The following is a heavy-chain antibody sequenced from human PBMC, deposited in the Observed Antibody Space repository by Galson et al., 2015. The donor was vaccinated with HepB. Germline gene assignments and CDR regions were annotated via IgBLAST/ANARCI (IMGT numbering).Heavy chain of an antibody. Sequence: LSLTCTVSGGSISSSNYYWGWIRQPPGKGLGWIGSNFYSGSTYYNPSLKGRVTVSVETSKNQLSLKVNSVTAADTAFYYCASGRRDGYRYFDYWGQGTLVTVSS. CDR1: GGSISSSNYY. V-gene: IGHV4-39*01. CDR3: ASGRRDGYRYFDY. D-gene: IGHD5-24*01. CDR2: NFYSGST. J-gene: IGHJ4*02.